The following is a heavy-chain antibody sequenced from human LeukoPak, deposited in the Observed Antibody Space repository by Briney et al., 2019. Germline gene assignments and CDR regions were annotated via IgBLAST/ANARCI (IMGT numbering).Heavy chain of an antibody. CDR2: INPNSGGT. CDR1: GYTFTGYY. CDR3: ARDYYYDSSGHSPLDY. Sequence: ASVKVSCKASGYTFTGYYMHWVRQALGQGLEWMGWINPNSGGTNYAQKFQGRVTMTRDTSISTAYMELSRLRSDDTAVYYCARDYYYDSSGHSPLDYWGQGTLVTVSS. J-gene: IGHJ4*02. D-gene: IGHD3-22*01. V-gene: IGHV1-2*02.